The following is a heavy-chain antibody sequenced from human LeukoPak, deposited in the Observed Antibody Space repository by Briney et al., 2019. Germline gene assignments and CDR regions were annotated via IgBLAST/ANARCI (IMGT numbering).Heavy chain of an antibody. CDR3: ARDQSSGSPAFDI. CDR1: GFTFSSYS. Sequence: PGGSLRLSCAASGFTFSSYSMNWVRQAPGKGLEWVSSISGSSGYIYYADSVKGRFTISRDNAKNSLYLQMNGLRAEDTAVYYCARDQSSGSPAFDIWGQGTMVTVSS. D-gene: IGHD1-26*01. V-gene: IGHV3-21*01. J-gene: IGHJ3*02. CDR2: ISGSSGYI.